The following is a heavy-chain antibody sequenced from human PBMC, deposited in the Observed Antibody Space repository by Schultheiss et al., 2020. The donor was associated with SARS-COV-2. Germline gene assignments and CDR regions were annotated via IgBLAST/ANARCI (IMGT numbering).Heavy chain of an antibody. D-gene: IGHD3-3*01. V-gene: IGHV4-39*01. CDR1: GGSISSSSYY. CDR2: IYYSGST. Sequence: SETLSLTCTVSGGSISSSSYYWGWIRQPPGKGLEWIGSIYYSGSTYYNPSLKSRVTISVDTSKNQFSLKLSSVTAADTAVYYCARQGIFGVVIDDAFDIWGQGTMVTVSS. J-gene: IGHJ3*02. CDR3: ARQGIFGVVIDDAFDI.